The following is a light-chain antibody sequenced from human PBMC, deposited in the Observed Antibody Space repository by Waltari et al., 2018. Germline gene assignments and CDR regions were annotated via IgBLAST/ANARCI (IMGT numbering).Light chain of an antibody. J-gene: IGKJ4*01. CDR1: QSLSSTY. Sequence: EIVLTQSPGTLSLSPGERATLSCRASQSLSSTYLAWYQQNSGQAPRLVIYDASLRATGTPDRFSGSGSGTEFTLTISRLEPEDFAVYYCQQYGTSPTFGGGTMVEIK. CDR2: DAS. V-gene: IGKV3-20*01. CDR3: QQYGTSPT.